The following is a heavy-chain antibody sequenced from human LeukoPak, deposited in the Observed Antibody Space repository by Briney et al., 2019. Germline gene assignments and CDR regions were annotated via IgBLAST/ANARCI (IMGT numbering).Heavy chain of an antibody. CDR2: INPSGGST. V-gene: IGHV1-46*01. J-gene: IGHJ6*03. Sequence: ASVKVSCKASGYTFTSYYMHWVRQAPGQGLEWMGIINPSGGSTSYAQKFQGRVTMTRDMSTSTVYMELSSLRSEDTAVYYCARDTGSWYNQEYYYYYMDVWGKGTTVTVSS. CDR1: GYTFTSYY. D-gene: IGHD6-13*01. CDR3: ARDTGSWYNQEYYYYYMDV.